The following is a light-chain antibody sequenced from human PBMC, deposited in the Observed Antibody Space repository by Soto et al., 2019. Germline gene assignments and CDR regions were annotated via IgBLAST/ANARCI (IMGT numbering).Light chain of an antibody. CDR1: QKISSTV. V-gene: IGKV3-20*01. CDR2: GAS. Sequence: EIVLTQSPGILSLSPGEIASLSFRASQKISSTVLAWYQQKPGQAPRLLIYGASSRTTGIPDRFSGSGSGTDFTLTISRLEPEDFAMYYCQQCGGSPTFGQGTKVDIK. CDR3: QQCGGSPT. J-gene: IGKJ1*01.